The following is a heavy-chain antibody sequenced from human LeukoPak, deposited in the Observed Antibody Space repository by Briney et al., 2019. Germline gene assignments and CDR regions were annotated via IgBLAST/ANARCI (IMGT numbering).Heavy chain of an antibody. CDR2: MNPNSGNT. Sequence: ASVKVSCKASGYTFTSYDINWVRQATGQGLEWMGWMNPNSGNTGYAQKFQGRVTITRNTSISTAYMELSSLRSEDTAVYYCARGNLRPVLRFLEWPRTRNWFDPWGQGTLVTVSS. CDR3: ARGNLRPVLRFLEWPRTRNWFDP. J-gene: IGHJ5*02. CDR1: GYTFTSYD. D-gene: IGHD3-3*01. V-gene: IGHV1-8*03.